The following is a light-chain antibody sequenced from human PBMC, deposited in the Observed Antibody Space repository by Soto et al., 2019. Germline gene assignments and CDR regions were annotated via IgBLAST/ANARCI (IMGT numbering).Light chain of an antibody. CDR1: QTISSW. J-gene: IGKJ2*01. Sequence: DIQMTQSPSTLSGSVGDRVTITCRASQTISSWLAWYQQKPGKAPKLLIYAASNLESGVPSRFNGSGSGTDFTLTISSLQPEDFATYYCQQSYSIYTFGQGTKVDIK. V-gene: IGKV1-39*01. CDR2: AAS. CDR3: QQSYSIYT.